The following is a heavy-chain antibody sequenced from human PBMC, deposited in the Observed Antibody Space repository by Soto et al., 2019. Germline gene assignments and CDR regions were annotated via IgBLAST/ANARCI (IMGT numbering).Heavy chain of an antibody. CDR2: IIPIQGKA. D-gene: IGHD2-21*01. J-gene: IGHJ6*03. V-gene: IGHV1-69*02. CDR3: AKSLLFVDHGYMDV. CDR1: GGSFTSYS. Sequence: QVQLVQSGAELKKPGSSVKVSCEASGGSFTSYSFTWVLQAPGQGLEWMGRIIPIQGKANYALKFQDRVTITADRSTRTVYMELTSLRPEDTAVYFCAKSLLFVDHGYMDVWGKGTTVTVSS.